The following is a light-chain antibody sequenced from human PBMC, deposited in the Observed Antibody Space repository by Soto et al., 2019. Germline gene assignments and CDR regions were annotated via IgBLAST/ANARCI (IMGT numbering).Light chain of an antibody. CDR1: QSVSSSY. CDR3: HQYGSSPPYS. J-gene: IGKJ2*01. Sequence: EIVLTQSPGTLSLSPWERATLSCRASQSVSSSYLAWYQQKPGQAPRLLIYGASSRATGIPDRFSGIGSGTDFTLTISRLEPEDFAVYYCHQYGSSPPYSFGQGTKLEIK. CDR2: GAS. V-gene: IGKV3-20*01.